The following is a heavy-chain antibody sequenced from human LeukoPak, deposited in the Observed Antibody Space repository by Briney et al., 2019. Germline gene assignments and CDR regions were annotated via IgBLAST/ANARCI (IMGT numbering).Heavy chain of an antibody. CDR2: INHSGST. V-gene: IGHV4-34*01. CDR3: ARGGKYDFWSGYYRRIYYFDY. J-gene: IGHJ4*02. D-gene: IGHD3-3*01. CDR1: GGSFSGYY. Sequence: SETLSLTCAVYGGSFSGYYWSWIRQPPGKGLEWIGEINHSGSTNYNPSLKSRVTISVDTSKNQFSLKLSSVTAADTAVYYCARGGKYDFWSGYYRRIYYFDYWGQGTLVTVSS.